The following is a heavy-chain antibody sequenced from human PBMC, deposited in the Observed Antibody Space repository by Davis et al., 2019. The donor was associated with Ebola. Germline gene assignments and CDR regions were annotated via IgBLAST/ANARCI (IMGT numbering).Heavy chain of an antibody. CDR3: AKDDRRIAVAGTSY. CDR2: ISAYNGNT. Sequence: ASVKVSCKASGYTFTSYGISWVRQAPGQGLEWMGWISAYNGNTNYAQKLQGRVTVTTDTSTSTAYMELRSLRSDDTAVYYCAKDDRRIAVAGTSYWGQGTLVTVSS. J-gene: IGHJ4*02. D-gene: IGHD6-19*01. V-gene: IGHV1-18*01. CDR1: GYTFTSYG.